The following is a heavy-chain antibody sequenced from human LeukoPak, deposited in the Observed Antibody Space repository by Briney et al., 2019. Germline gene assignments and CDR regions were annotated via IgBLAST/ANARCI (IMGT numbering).Heavy chain of an antibody. Sequence: PSGTLSLTCTVSGGSISSYYWSWIRQPPGKGLEWIGYIYYSGSTNYNPSLKSRATISVDTSKNQFSLKLSSVTAADTAVYYCARDTTLVAFDIWGQGTMVTVSS. CDR3: ARDTTLVAFDI. CDR2: IYYSGST. CDR1: GGSISSYY. V-gene: IGHV4-59*01. J-gene: IGHJ3*02. D-gene: IGHD3-22*01.